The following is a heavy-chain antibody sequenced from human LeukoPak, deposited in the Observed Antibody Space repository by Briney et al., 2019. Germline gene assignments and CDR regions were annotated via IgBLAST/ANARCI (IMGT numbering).Heavy chain of an antibody. CDR2: ISGSGDNT. D-gene: IGHD2-15*01. CDR1: GFTFTSYA. V-gene: IGHV3-23*01. Sequence: GGSLGLSCAASGFTFTSYAMTWVRQAPGKGLEWVSAISGSGDNTYYADSVKGRFSISRDNSENTLYLQMNTLSAEDTAIYYCAKCGSTCYSDFGYWGQGTLVTVSS. J-gene: IGHJ4*02. CDR3: AKCGSTCYSDFGY.